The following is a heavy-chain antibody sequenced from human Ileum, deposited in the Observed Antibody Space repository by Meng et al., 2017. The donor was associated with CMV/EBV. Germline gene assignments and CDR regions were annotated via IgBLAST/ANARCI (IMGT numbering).Heavy chain of an antibody. J-gene: IGHJ4*02. D-gene: IGHD3-22*01. CDR1: GGSTRSNTHY. CDR2: ISYSGNT. V-gene: IGHV4-39*07. Sequence: PLQGAGPGLVKPLETLSLTCTVSGGSTRSNTHYWGWIRQPPGKGLEWIGSISYSGNTYYNPSLKSRVTLSVDTSKNQFSLKLSSVTAADTAVYYCARADDSSGYCFDYWGQGTLVTVSS. CDR3: ARADDSSGYCFDY.